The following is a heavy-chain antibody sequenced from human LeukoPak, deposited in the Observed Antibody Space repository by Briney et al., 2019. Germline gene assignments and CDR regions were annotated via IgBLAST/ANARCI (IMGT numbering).Heavy chain of an antibody. CDR3: ARTSSPPSYYYGPGSPGARFDP. CDR2: IIPIFGTA. Sequence: GASVKVSCKASGGTFSSYAISWVRQAPGQGLEWMGGIIPIFGTANYAQKFQGRVTITADESTSTAYMELSSLRSEDTAVYYCARTSSPPSYYYGPGSPGARFDPWGQGTLVTVSS. D-gene: IGHD3-10*01. J-gene: IGHJ5*02. V-gene: IGHV1-69*13. CDR1: GGTFSSYA.